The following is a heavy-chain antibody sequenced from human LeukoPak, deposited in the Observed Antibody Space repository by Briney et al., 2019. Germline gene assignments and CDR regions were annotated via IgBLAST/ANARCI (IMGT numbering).Heavy chain of an antibody. D-gene: IGHD6-13*01. J-gene: IGHJ3*02. CDR1: GFTSGNYW. V-gene: IGHV3-7*01. CDR2: INLDGSEK. Sequence: PGGSLRLSSAASGFTSGNYWMAWVRHPPGRGLGWVANINLDGSEKDYMHSLKGRCTISRDDAKNSLYLQVHTLRAEGTAVYYCARDSEKSSSFAFDIWGQGTVVTVSS. CDR3: ARDSEKSSSFAFDI.